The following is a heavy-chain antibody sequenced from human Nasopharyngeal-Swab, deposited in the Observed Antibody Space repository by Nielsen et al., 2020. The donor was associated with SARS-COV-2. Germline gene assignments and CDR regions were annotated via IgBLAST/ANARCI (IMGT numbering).Heavy chain of an antibody. D-gene: IGHD6-13*01. CDR1: GFTFSSYG. Sequence: GESLKISCAASGFTFSSYGMHWVRQAPGKGLEWVAVISYDGSNKYYADSVKGRFTISRDNSKNTLYLQMSSLRAEDTAVYYCAKDHDRSIAAAGDYWGQGTLVTVSS. J-gene: IGHJ4*02. V-gene: IGHV3-30*18. CDR3: AKDHDRSIAAAGDY. CDR2: ISYDGSNK.